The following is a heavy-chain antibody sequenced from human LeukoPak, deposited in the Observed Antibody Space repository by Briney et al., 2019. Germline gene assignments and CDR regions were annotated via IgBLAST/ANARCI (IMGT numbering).Heavy chain of an antibody. CDR3: AKDSRFDPTGAFEM. CDR1: GFTFSSFA. CDR2: ISGSGATT. V-gene: IGHV3-23*01. J-gene: IGHJ3*02. D-gene: IGHD3-3*01. Sequence: GGSLRLSCAASGFTFSSFAMNWVRQAPGKGLEWVSSISGSGATTYYADSVKGRFTISRDNSKNTLFLQMNSPKAEDTALYYCAKDSRFDPTGAFEMWGQGTMVTVSS.